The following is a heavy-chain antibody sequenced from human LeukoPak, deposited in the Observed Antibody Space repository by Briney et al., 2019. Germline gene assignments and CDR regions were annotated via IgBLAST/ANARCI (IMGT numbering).Heavy chain of an antibody. CDR3: AVDSVRGVLGFDP. J-gene: IGHJ5*02. V-gene: IGHV4-4*02. Sequence: PSGTLSLTCAVSGDSISSRNWWSWVRQPPEKGLEWIGEIYHSGNTNYNPSLKNRLTISGDTSKNRLSLKLSSVTSADTAVYYCAVDSVRGVLGFDPWGQGTLVTVSS. CDR2: IYHSGNT. D-gene: IGHD3-10*01. CDR1: GDSISSRNW.